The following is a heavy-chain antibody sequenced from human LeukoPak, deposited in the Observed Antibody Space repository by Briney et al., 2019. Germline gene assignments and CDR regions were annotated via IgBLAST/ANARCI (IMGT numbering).Heavy chain of an antibody. CDR1: GFTVSSNY. CDR3: ARAVIAAAGQYYFDY. J-gene: IGHJ4*02. CDR2: IYSGGST. V-gene: IGHV3-53*01. Sequence: GGSLRLSCAASGFTVSSNYMSWVRQAPGKGLEWVSVIYSGGSTYYADSVKGRFTISRDNSKNTLYLQMNSLRAEDTAVYYCARAVIAAAGQYYFDYWGQGTLVTVSS. D-gene: IGHD6-13*01.